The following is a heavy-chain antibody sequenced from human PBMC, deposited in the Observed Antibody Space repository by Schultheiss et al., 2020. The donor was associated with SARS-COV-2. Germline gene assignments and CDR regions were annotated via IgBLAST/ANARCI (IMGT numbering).Heavy chain of an antibody. CDR2: ISYDGSNK. Sequence: VGSLRLSCAASGFTFSSYGMHWVRQAPGKGLEWVAVISYDGSNKYYADSVKGRFTISRDNAKNSLYLQMNSLRAEDTAVYYCARGLTIRAGYGLFDYWGQGTLVTVSS. D-gene: IGHD5-12*01. CDR3: ARGLTIRAGYGLFDY. V-gene: IGHV3-30*03. J-gene: IGHJ4*02. CDR1: GFTFSSYG.